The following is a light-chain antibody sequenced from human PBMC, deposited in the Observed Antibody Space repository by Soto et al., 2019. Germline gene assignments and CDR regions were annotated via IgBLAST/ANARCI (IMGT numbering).Light chain of an antibody. J-gene: IGLJ3*02. CDR2: DVS. Sequence: QSALTQPRSVSGSPGQSVTISCTGTSSDVGGYNYVSWYQQHPGKAPKLMIYDVSKWPSGVPDRFSGSKSGNTASLTISGLQAEGEADYYCCSYAGNSLWVFGGGTKLTV. CDR3: CSYAGNSLWV. V-gene: IGLV2-11*01. CDR1: SSDVGGYNY.